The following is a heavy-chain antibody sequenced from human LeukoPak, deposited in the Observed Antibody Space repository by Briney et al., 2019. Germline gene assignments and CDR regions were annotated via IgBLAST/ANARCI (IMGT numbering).Heavy chain of an antibody. CDR2: ISGSGGGT. J-gene: IGHJ4*02. V-gene: IGHV3-23*01. CDR3: AKSTYSSSWYVGDY. D-gene: IGHD6-13*01. Sequence: SWVRQAPGKGLEWVSAISGSGGGTYYADSVKGRFTISRDNSKNTLYLQMNSLRAEDTAVYYCAKSTYSSSWYVGDYWGQGTLVTVSS.